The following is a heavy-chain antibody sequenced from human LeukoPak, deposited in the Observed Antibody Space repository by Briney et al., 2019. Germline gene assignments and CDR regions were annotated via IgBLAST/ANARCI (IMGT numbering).Heavy chain of an antibody. CDR2: ISSSGSTI. J-gene: IGHJ4*02. D-gene: IGHD2-2*01. V-gene: IGHV3-11*04. CDR3: ARAAWGDIVLIPAAIPFDY. Sequence: PGGSLRLSCAASGFTFSDYYMSWIRQAPGKGLEWVSYISSSGSTIYYADSVKGRFTISRDNAKNSLYLQMNSLRAEDKAVYYCARAAWGDIVLIPAAIPFDYWGQGTLVTVSS. CDR1: GFTFSDYY.